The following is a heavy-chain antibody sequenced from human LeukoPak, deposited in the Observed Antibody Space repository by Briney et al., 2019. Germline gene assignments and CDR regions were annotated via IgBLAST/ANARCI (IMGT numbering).Heavy chain of an antibody. CDR1: GYTFTSYY. D-gene: IGHD2-15*01. CDR2: INPSDGST. J-gene: IGHJ4*02. CDR3: ARVGHCSGGSCYLLYY. Sequence: ASVKVSCKASGYTFTSYYMHWVRQAPGQGLEWMGIINPSDGSTSYAQKFQGRVTMTRDTSTSTVYMELSSLRSEDTAVYYCARVGHCSGGSCYLLYYWGQGTLVTVSS. V-gene: IGHV1-46*01.